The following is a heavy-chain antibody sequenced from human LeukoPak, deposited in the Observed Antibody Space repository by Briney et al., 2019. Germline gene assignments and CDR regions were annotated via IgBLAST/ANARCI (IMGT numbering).Heavy chain of an antibody. CDR3: GRGRGSYYSAFDI. CDR1: GFTLSSYA. V-gene: IGHV3-30*04. J-gene: IGHJ3*02. CDR2: ISYDGSNK. Sequence: SLRLSCAASGFTLSSYAMHWVRQAPGKGLEWVALISYDGSNKYYADSVKGRFTISKDNSKTTLYLQMNTLRPEDTAVYYCGRGRGSYYSAFDIWGQGTMVTVS. D-gene: IGHD1-26*01.